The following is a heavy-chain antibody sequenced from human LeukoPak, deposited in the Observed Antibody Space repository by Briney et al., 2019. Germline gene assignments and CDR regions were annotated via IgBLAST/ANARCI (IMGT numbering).Heavy chain of an antibody. CDR1: GFTFSSYG. Sequence: GGSLRLSCAASGFTFSSYGMSWVRQAPGKGLEWVSGITGSGITTYYGDSVKGRFTISRDNSKNTVYLQMNSLIVEDTAVYYCAKDSDRIQFSSWGQGTLVTVSS. J-gene: IGHJ5*02. CDR2: ITGSGITT. D-gene: IGHD5-18*01. V-gene: IGHV3-23*01. CDR3: AKDSDRIQFSS.